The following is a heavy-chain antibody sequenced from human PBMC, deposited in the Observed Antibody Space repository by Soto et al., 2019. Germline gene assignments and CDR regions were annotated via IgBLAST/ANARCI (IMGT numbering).Heavy chain of an antibody. CDR3: ASSITMVRYH. J-gene: IGHJ5*02. CDR2: IYYSGST. D-gene: IGHD3-10*01. V-gene: IGHV4-39*01. CDR1: GGSISSSSYY. Sequence: PSETLSLTCTVSGGSISSSSYYWGWIRQPPGKGLEWIGSIYYSGSTYYNPSLKSRVTISVDTSKNQFSLKLSSVTAADTAVYYCASSITMVRYHWGQGTLVTVSS.